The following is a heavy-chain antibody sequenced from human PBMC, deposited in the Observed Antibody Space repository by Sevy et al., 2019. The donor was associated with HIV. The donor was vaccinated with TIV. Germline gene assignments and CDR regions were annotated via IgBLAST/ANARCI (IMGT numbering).Heavy chain of an antibody. V-gene: IGHV3-7*01. CDR3: TTSFGVIAGDDFDY. J-gene: IGHJ4*01. CDR2: INQDGGAK. D-gene: IGHD3-3*01. Sequence: GGSLRLSCAASGFTLSTTWMTWVRQAPGKGLEWVANINQDGGAKYYVDSVKGRFTISRDNTMNSLYLQMRSLRVEDTAVYYCTTSFGVIAGDDFDYWGQGTLVTVSS. CDR1: GFTLSTTW.